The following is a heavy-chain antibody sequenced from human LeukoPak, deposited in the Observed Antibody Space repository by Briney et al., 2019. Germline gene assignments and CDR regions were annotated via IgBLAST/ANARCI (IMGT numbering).Heavy chain of an antibody. CDR3: ARARITMVRVYYGMDV. D-gene: IGHD3-10*01. V-gene: IGHV3-33*01. CDR1: GFTFSSYG. CDR2: IWYDGSNK. J-gene: IGHJ6*02. Sequence: PGGSLRLSCAASGFTFSSYGMHWVRQAPGKGLEWVAVIWYDGSNKYYADSVKGRFTISRDNSKNTLYLQMNSLRAEDTAVYYCARARITMVRVYYGMDVWGQGTTVTVSS.